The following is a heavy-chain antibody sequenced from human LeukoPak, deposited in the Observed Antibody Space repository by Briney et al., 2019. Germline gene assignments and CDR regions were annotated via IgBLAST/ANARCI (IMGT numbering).Heavy chain of an antibody. V-gene: IGHV3-23*01. CDR1: GFTFSSFG. Sequence: GGSLRLSCAASGFTFSSFGMTWVRQAPGKGLEWVSTISGSGGSTYFADSVKGRFTISRDNSKNTLYLQMNGLRAEDTAVYYCAKKATVFGVVILWGQGTLVTVSS. CDR3: AKKATVFGVVIL. J-gene: IGHJ4*02. CDR2: ISGSGGST. D-gene: IGHD3-3*01.